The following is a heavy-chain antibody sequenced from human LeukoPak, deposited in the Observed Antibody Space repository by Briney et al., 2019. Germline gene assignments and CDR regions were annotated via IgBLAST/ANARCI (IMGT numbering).Heavy chain of an antibody. CDR3: AKGVIVVVPAARGFEY. J-gene: IGHJ4*02. CDR1: GFTSSSYG. Sequence: GGSLRLSCAASGFTSSSYGMQWVRQAPGKGLEWVAFIRYDGGNKYYADSVKGRFTISRDNSKNTLYLQMNSLRAEDTAVYYCAKGVIVVVPAARGFEYWGQGIRVTASS. D-gene: IGHD2-2*01. CDR2: IRYDGGNK. V-gene: IGHV3-30*02.